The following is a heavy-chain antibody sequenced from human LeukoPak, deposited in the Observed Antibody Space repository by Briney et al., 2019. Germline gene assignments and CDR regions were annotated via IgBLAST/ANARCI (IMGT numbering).Heavy chain of an antibody. CDR1: GGSISSYY. CDR2: IYYSGST. V-gene: IGHV4-59*08. J-gene: IGHJ5*02. Sequence: SETLSLTCTVSGGSISSYYWSWIRQPPGKGLEWIGYIYYSGSTNYNPSLKSRVTISVDTSKNQFSLKLSSVTAADTAVYYCASTHGYGDYGGFDPWGQGTLVTVSS. CDR3: ASTHGYGDYGGFDP. D-gene: IGHD4-17*01.